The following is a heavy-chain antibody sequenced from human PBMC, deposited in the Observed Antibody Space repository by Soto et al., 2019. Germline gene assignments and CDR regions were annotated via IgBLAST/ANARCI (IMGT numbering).Heavy chain of an antibody. CDR2: ISAYNGNT. CDR1: GYTFTSYG. V-gene: IGHV1-18*04. Sequence: ASVKVSCKASGYTFTSYGISWVRQAPGQGLEWMGWISAYNGNTNYAQKLQGRVTMTTDTSTSTAYMELRSLGSDDTAVYYCAREYCGGDCYMFHYYGMDVWGQGTTVTAP. D-gene: IGHD2-21*02. CDR3: AREYCGGDCYMFHYYGMDV. J-gene: IGHJ6*02.